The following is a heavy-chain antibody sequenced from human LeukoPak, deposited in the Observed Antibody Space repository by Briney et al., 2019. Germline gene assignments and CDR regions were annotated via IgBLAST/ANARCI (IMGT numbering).Heavy chain of an antibody. CDR1: GGSISTSNYY. Sequence: KSSETLSLTCTVSGGSISTSNYYWGWIRQPPGKGLEWIGTIYYSGATFYNPSLKSRITMSLDTSKNQFSLNLSSVTAADAAVYYCARMYHSGYYFDYWGQGTLVTVSS. J-gene: IGHJ4*02. D-gene: IGHD2-15*01. V-gene: IGHV4-39*07. CDR3: ARMYHSGYYFDY. CDR2: IYYSGAT.